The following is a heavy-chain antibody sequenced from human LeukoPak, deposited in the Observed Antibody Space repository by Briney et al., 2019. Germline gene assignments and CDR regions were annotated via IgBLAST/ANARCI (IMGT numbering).Heavy chain of an antibody. J-gene: IGHJ4*02. CDR1: GFTFSDYY. CDR3: AKERGYYGSGSWLDY. V-gene: IGHV3-11*05. CDR2: ISSTGVYT. Sequence: GGSLRLSCAASGFTFSDYYMTWIRQAPGKGLEWVSYISSTGVYTNYADSVKGRFTISRDNAKNSLYLQVNSLRAEDTAVYYCAKERGYYGSGSWLDYWGQGTLVTVSS. D-gene: IGHD3-10*01.